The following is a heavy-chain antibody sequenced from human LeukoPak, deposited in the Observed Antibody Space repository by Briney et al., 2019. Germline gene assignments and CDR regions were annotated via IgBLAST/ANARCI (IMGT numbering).Heavy chain of an antibody. Sequence: GASVKVSCKASGGTFSSYAISWVRQAPGQGLEWMGWMNPNSGNTGYAQKFQGRVTMTRNTSISTAYMELSSLRSEDTAVYYCARWDNSGYYYDYWGQGTLVTVSS. D-gene: IGHD3-22*01. J-gene: IGHJ4*02. CDR1: GGTFSSYA. V-gene: IGHV1-8*02. CDR2: MNPNSGNT. CDR3: ARWDNSGYYYDY.